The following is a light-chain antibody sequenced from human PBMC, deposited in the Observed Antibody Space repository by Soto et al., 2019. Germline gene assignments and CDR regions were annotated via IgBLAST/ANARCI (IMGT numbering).Light chain of an antibody. J-gene: IGKJ4*01. Sequence: DIQMTQSPSTLSASVGDRVTITCRASQSISSWLAWYQQKPGKAPKLLIYKASSLESGVPSRFSGSGSGTEFTLTISTLQPDDFANYYCQQYKSYPLTFGGGTKVEIK. CDR3: QQYKSYPLT. V-gene: IGKV1-5*03. CDR2: KAS. CDR1: QSISSW.